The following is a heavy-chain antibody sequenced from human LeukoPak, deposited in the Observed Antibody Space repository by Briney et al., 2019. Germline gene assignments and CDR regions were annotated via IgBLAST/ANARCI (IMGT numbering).Heavy chain of an antibody. CDR2: ISSSGSII. D-gene: IGHD3-10*01. J-gene: IGHJ4*02. Sequence: PGGSLRLSCAASGFTFGDYYMSWIRQVPGKGPEWVSYISSSGSIIYYADSVKGRFTISRDNAKKSLFLQMSSLRAEDTAVYYCSFSMVRGVIGTYYFDYWGQGTLVTVSS. CDR3: SFSMVRGVIGTYYFDY. CDR1: GFTFGDYY. V-gene: IGHV3-11*01.